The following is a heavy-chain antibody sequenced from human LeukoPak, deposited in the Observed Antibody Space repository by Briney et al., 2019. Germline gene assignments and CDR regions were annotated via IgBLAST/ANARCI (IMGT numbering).Heavy chain of an antibody. D-gene: IGHD3-22*01. Sequence: PGGSLRFSCAASGFTFGSYDLIWVRQAPGKGLEWVSHSTSGGSGGSTIYYADSVKGRFTISRDNAKNSLYLQMRSLRAEDTAVYYCVRVYYDSSGIILGAFDIWGQGTMVTVSS. CDR2: STSGGSGGSTI. CDR3: VRVYYDSSGIILGAFDI. J-gene: IGHJ3*02. CDR1: GFTFGSYD. V-gene: IGHV3-48*03.